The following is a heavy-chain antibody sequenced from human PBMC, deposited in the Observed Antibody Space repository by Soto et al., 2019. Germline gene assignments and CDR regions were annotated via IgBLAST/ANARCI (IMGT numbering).Heavy chain of an antibody. CDR3: ARGYSYSLEGFDP. CDR2: ISSSSNYI. CDR1: GFTFSSYS. Sequence: EVQLVESGGGLVKPGGSLRLSCAASGFTFSSYSMNWVRQAPGKGLEWVSAISSSSNYIYYAGSVKGRFTISRDNANNSLFLQMNSLRAEDTAVFYCARGYSYSLEGFDPWGQGTLVTVSS. V-gene: IGHV3-21*06. J-gene: IGHJ5*02. D-gene: IGHD5-18*01.